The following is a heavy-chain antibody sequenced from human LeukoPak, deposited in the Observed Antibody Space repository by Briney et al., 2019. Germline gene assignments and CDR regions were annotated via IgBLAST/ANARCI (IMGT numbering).Heavy chain of an antibody. Sequence: PGGSLRLSCAASGFTFSSYWMHWVRQAPGKGLVWVSRIHSDGSSTSYADSVRGRFTISRDDAKSTLYLQMNSLRAEDTAVYYCARSGGPYYFDYWGQGTLVTVSS. CDR3: ARSGGPYYFDY. CDR1: GFTFSSYW. D-gene: IGHD2-15*01. CDR2: IHSDGSST. V-gene: IGHV3-74*01. J-gene: IGHJ4*02.